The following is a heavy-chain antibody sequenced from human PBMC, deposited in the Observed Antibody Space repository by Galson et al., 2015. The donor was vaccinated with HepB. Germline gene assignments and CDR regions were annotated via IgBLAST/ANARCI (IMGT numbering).Heavy chain of an antibody. V-gene: IGHV1-46*03. D-gene: IGHD2-15*01. CDR1: GYTFTSYY. CDR3: ARDMGYCSGGSCYYFDY. CDR2: INPRGGST. J-gene: IGHJ4*02. Sequence: SVKVSCKASGYTFTSYYMHWVRQAPGQGLEWMGTINPRGGSTSYAQKFQGRVTMTRDTSTSTVYMELSSLRSEDTAVYYCARDMGYCSGGSCYYFDYWGQGTLVTVSS.